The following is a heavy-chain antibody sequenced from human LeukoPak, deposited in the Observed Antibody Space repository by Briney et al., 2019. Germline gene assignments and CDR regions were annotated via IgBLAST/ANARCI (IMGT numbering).Heavy chain of an antibody. V-gene: IGHV4-34*01. J-gene: IGHJ4*02. CDR3: ARGLHSYYFDH. CDR1: GGSFSGYY. Sequence: SETLSLTCTVSGGSFSGYYWSWIRQPPGKGLEWIGEINHSGSTNYNPSLKSRVTISVDTSKNQFSLHLNSVTPEDTAMYYCARGLHSYYFDHWGQGTLVTVSS. D-gene: IGHD5-18*01. CDR2: INHSGST.